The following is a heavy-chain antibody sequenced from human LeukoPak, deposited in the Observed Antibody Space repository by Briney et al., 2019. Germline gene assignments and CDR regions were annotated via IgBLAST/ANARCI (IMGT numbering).Heavy chain of an antibody. V-gene: IGHV3-15*01. CDR1: GFTFSNAW. CDR3: TRGAGYSSGWYHFDY. CDR2: IKSKTDGGTT. J-gene: IGHJ4*02. D-gene: IGHD6-19*01. Sequence: GGSIRLSCAASGFTFSNAWMSWVRQAPGKGLEWVGRIKSKTDGGTTDYAAPVKGRFTISRDDSKNTLYLQMNSLKTEDTAVYYCTRGAGYSSGWYHFDYWGQGSLVTVSS.